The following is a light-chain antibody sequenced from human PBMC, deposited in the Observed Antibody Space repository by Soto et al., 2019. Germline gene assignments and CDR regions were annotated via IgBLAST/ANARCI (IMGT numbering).Light chain of an antibody. J-gene: IGKJ1*01. CDR2: KAS. CDR3: QHHKSYPRT. CDR1: QTIDIW. Sequence: DIQMTQSPSTLSAFVGDRVTITCRASQTIDIWLAWYQQKPGKSPKILIYKASSLESGVPSRFSGSGSGTEFTLTISSLQPDYFATYYCQHHKSYPRTFGQGTKVEIK. V-gene: IGKV1-5*03.